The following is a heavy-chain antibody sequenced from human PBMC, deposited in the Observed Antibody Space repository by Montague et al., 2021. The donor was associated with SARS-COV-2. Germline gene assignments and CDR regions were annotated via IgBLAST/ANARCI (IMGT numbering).Heavy chain of an antibody. D-gene: IGHD4-17*01. Sequence: SETLSLTCAVYGGSFSGYYWSWIRQPPGKGLEWIGEINHSGSTNYNPSLKSRVTISVDPSKNQFSLVLSSVTAADTAVYYCARALPVTTFFYSYYGMDVWGQGTTVTV. J-gene: IGHJ6*02. V-gene: IGHV4-34*01. CDR2: INHSGST. CDR1: GGSFSGYY. CDR3: ARALPVTTFFYSYYGMDV.